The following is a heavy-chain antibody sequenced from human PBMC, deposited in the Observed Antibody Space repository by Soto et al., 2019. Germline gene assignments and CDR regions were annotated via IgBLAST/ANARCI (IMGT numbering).Heavy chain of an antibody. J-gene: IGHJ5*02. CDR1: GGSISSYY. Sequence: KPSETLSLTCTVSGGSISSYYWSWIRQPPGKGLEYIGYIYYSGSTNYNPSLKSRVTISVDTSKKQFSLKLSSVTAADTAVYYCARSLYSGSYTRCFDPWGQGTLVTVSS. D-gene: IGHD1-26*01. V-gene: IGHV4-59*01. CDR3: ARSLYSGSYTRCFDP. CDR2: IYYSGST.